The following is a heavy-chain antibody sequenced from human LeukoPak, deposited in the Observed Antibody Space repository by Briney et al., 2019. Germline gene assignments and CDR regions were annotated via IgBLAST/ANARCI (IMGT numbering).Heavy chain of an antibody. CDR2: INSDGSST. CDR1: GFTFSSYW. J-gene: IGHJ5*02. D-gene: IGHD1-1*01. CDR3: ARFTLSTGSGWFDP. V-gene: IGHV3-74*01. Sequence: GGSLRLSCAASGFTFSSYWMHWVRQAPGKGLVWVSRINSDGSSTSYADSVKGRFTISRDNAKNTLYLQMNSLRAEDTAVYYRARFTLSTGSGWFDPWGQGTLVTVSS.